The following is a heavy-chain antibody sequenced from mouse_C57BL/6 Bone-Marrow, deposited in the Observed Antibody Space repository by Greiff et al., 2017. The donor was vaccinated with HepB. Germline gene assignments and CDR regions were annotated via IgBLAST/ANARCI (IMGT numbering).Heavy chain of an antibody. CDR1: GYTFTSYT. Sequence: VKLMESGAELARPGASVKMSCKASGYTFTSYTMHWVKQRPGQGLEWIGYINPSSGYTKYNQKFKDKATLTADKSSSTAYMQLSSLTSEDSAVYYCANFYYFDYWGQGTTLTVSS. V-gene: IGHV1-4*01. J-gene: IGHJ2*01. CDR3: ANFYYFDY. CDR2: INPSSGYT.